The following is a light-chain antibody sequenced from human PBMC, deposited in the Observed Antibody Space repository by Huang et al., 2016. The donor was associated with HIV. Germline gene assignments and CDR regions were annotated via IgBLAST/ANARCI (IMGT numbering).Light chain of an antibody. V-gene: IGKV1-9*01. CDR1: QGITNY. J-gene: IGKJ4*01. Sequence: IQLTQYPSSLSVSVGARVTITCRARQGITNYLAWYQQKPGKAPKLLMFATSTLQSGVPSRFSGSGSGADFTHSIASLQPVDSANYYCQQLNAYPLTFGGGTKVEV. CDR2: ATS. CDR3: QQLNAYPLT.